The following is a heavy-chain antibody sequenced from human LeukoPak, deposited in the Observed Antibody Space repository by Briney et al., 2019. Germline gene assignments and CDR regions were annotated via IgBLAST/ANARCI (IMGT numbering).Heavy chain of an antibody. V-gene: IGHV1-18*04. Sequence: ASVKVSCKASGYTFTSYGISWVRQAPGQGLEWMGWISAYNGNTNYAQKLQGRVTMTTDTSTSTAYMELRSLRSDDTAVYYCARALLYSSSWYNWSDPWGQGTLVTVSS. D-gene: IGHD6-13*01. CDR1: GYTFTSYG. J-gene: IGHJ5*02. CDR2: ISAYNGNT. CDR3: ARALLYSSSWYNWSDP.